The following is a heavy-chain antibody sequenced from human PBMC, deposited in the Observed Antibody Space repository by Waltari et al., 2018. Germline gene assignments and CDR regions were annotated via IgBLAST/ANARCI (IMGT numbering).Heavy chain of an antibody. D-gene: IGHD3-3*01. J-gene: IGHJ6*02. V-gene: IGHV3-30*18. CDR2: ISYDGSNK. CDR1: GFTFSSYG. Sequence: QVQLVESGGGVVQPGRSLRLSCAASGFTFSSYGMHWVRQAPGKGLEWVAVISYDGSNKYYADSVKGRFTISRDNSKNTLYLQMNSLRAEDTAVYYCAKGVNDFWSGYFYYYYGMDVWGQGTTVTVSS. CDR3: AKGVNDFWSGYFYYYYGMDV.